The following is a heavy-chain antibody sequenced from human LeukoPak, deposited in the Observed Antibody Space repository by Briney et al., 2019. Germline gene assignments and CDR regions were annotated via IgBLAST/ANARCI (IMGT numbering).Heavy chain of an antibody. J-gene: IGHJ5*02. V-gene: IGHV1-8*01. D-gene: IGHD6-19*01. CDR2: MNPNSGNT. Sequence: VASVKVSCKASGYTFTSYDIDWVRQATGQGLEWMGWMNPNSGNTGYAQKFQGRVTMTRNTSISTAYMELSSLRSEDTAVYYCARGPGWGLNMRFDPWGQGTLVTVSS. CDR1: GYTFTSYD. CDR3: ARGPGWGLNMRFDP.